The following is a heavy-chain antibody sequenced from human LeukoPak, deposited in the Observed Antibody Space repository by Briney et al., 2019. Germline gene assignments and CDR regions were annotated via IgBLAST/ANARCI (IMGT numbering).Heavy chain of an antibody. D-gene: IGHD3-22*01. Sequence: PSETLSLTCTVSGGSISSYYWSWIRQPAGKGLEWIGRIYTSGSTNYNPSLKSRVTMSVDTSKNQFSLKLSSVTAADTAVYYCARDGWNYYDSSGYPVPFDYWGQGTLVTVSS. CDR3: ARDGWNYYDSSGYPVPFDY. CDR1: GGSISSYY. V-gene: IGHV4-4*07. CDR2: IYTSGST. J-gene: IGHJ4*02.